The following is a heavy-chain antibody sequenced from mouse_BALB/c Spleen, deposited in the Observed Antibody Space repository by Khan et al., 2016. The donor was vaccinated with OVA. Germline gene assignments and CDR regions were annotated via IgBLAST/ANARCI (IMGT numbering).Heavy chain of an antibody. CDR2: ISYSCSS. D-gene: IGHD1-2*01. CDR1: GYSITSGYG. CDR3: ARTARIKY. Sequence: EVPLQASGPGLVKPSQSLSLTCTVTGYSITSGYGWNWIRQFPGNKLECMGYISYSCSSNYNPSLKSRIPITRDTSKNQFFLQLNSVTTEDTATYYCARTARIKYWGQGTTLTVSS. V-gene: IGHV3-2*02. J-gene: IGHJ2*01.